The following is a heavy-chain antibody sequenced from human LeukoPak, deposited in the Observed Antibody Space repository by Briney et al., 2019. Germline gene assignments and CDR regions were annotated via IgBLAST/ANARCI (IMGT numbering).Heavy chain of an antibody. D-gene: IGHD3-22*01. V-gene: IGHV4-38-2*02. CDR2: IYHSGNT. J-gene: IGHJ3*02. CDR1: GYSISSGYH. Sequence: PSETLSLTCSVSGYSISSGYHWGWIRQPPGKGLEWIGSIYHSGNTLYNPSLKSRVTISVDTSKNQFSLKLSSVTAADTAVYFCARGPYSYDSSGAFDIWGQGTMVTVSS. CDR3: ARGPYSYDSSGAFDI.